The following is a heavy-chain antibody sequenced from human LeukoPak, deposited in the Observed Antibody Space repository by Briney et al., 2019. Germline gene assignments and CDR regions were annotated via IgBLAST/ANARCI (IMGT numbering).Heavy chain of an antibody. CDR3: ARDGSKDIVVVVAAIYFDL. V-gene: IGHV4-4*07. CDR1: GGSISSYY. D-gene: IGHD2-15*01. Sequence: SETLSLTCTLSGGSISSYYWSWIRQPAGKGMEWIGRIYTSGSTNYNPSLKSRVTMSVDTSKNQFSLKLSSVTAADTAVYYCARDGSKDIVVVVAAIYFDLWGRGTLVTVSS. J-gene: IGHJ2*01. CDR2: IYTSGST.